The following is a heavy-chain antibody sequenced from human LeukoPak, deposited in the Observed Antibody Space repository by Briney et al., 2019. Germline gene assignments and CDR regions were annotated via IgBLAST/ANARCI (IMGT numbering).Heavy chain of an antibody. J-gene: IGHJ4*02. V-gene: IGHV4-34*01. CDR1: GGPFSGYY. CDR3: ARGQYYDSSGYYYVRSLLSPFDY. Sequence: SETLSLTCAVYGGPFSGYYWSWIRQPPGKGLEWIGEINHSGSTNYNPSLKSRVTISVDTSKNQSSLKLSSVTAADTAVYYCARGQYYDSSGYYYVRSLLSPFDYWGQGTLVTVSS. D-gene: IGHD3-22*01. CDR2: INHSGST.